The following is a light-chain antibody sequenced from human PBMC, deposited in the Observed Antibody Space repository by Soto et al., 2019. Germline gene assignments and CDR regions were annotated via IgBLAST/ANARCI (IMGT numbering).Light chain of an antibody. CDR1: SSDVGAYNR. Sequence: QSVLTQPASVSGSPVQSITISCTGTSSDVGAYNRVSWYQQHPGKAPKLLIYGVTNRPSGVSNRFSGSKSGNTASLTISGLQAEDETDYYGNSYTTSSTYVFGTGTKVTVL. J-gene: IGLJ1*01. CDR2: GVT. CDR3: NSYTTSSTYV. V-gene: IGLV2-14*01.